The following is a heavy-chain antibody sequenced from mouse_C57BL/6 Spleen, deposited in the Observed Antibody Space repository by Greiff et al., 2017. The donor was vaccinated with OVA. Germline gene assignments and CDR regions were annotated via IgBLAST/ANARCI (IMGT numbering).Heavy chain of an antibody. CDR2: IYPGSGST. D-gene: IGHD1-1*01. Sequence: QVQLQQPGAELVKPGASVKMSCKASGYTFTSYWITWVKQRPGQGLEWIGDIYPGSGSTNYNEKFKSKATLTVDTSSSTAYMKLSSLTSEDSAVYYCARSPHITTYAMDYWGQGTSVTVSS. J-gene: IGHJ4*01. CDR3: ARSPHITTYAMDY. V-gene: IGHV1-55*01. CDR1: GYTFTSYW.